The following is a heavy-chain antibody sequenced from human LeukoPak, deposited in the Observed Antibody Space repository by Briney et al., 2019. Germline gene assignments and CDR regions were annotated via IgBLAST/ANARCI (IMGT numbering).Heavy chain of an antibody. V-gene: IGHV3-23*01. CDR1: GFIFSSYA. Sequence: GQSLRLSCAPSGFIFSSYAMSWVRQAPGKGVEWVSAISGRGGSTYYDDSEKGRFTISRDNSKNTVYLQMNSLRAEDTAVYYCAKDRSCINDVCHGVFDYWGQGSLVTVSS. J-gene: IGHJ4*02. D-gene: IGHD2-8*01. CDR2: ISGRGGST. CDR3: AKDRSCINDVCHGVFDY.